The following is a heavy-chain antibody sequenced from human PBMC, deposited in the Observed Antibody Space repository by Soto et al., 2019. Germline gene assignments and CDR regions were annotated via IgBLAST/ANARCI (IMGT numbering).Heavy chain of an antibody. D-gene: IGHD1-26*01. CDR2: ISYDGSNK. J-gene: IGHJ4*02. CDR1: GFTFSSYA. Sequence: GGSLRLSCAASGFTFSSYAMHWVRQAPGKGLEWVAVISYDGSNKYYADSVKGRFTISRDNSKNTLYLQMNSLRAEDTAVYYCARDSSLLARYSGSYYLGYWGQGTLVTVSS. V-gene: IGHV3-30*04. CDR3: ARDSSLLARYSGSYYLGY.